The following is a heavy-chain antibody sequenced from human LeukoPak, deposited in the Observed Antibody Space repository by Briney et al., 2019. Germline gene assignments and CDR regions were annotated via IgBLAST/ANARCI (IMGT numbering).Heavy chain of an antibody. J-gene: IGHJ4*02. V-gene: IGHV4-38-2*02. CDR2: IYHSGST. CDR3: AREPYYYDSSGYSPY. D-gene: IGHD3-22*01. CDR1: GYSISSGYY. Sequence: SQTLSLTCTVSGYSISSGYYWGWIRQPPGKGLEWIGSIYHSGSTYYNPSLKSRVTISVDTSKNQFSLKLSSVTAADTAVYFCAREPYYYDSSGYSPYWGQGTLVTVSS.